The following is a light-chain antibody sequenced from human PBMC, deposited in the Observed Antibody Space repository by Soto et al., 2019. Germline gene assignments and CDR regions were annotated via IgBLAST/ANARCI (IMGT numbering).Light chain of an antibody. CDR1: NIDSRT. CDR3: QVWDNVDDHIYV. V-gene: IGLV3-21*02. CDR2: DNS. Sequence: LTQPPSVSVAPGQTATISCGENNIDSRTVHWYQQKPGQAPLLVVYDNSFRPSGIPNRFSGSNSGNTATLTISRVEAGDEADYYCQVWDNVDDHIYVFGTGTKVTVL. J-gene: IGLJ1*01.